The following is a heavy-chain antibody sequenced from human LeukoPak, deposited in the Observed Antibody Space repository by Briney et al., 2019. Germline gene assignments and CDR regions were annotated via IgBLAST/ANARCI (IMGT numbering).Heavy chain of an antibody. Sequence: SETLSLTCSVSGGSISNYFWTWIRQPPGKGLEWIGYIYSSGSTYYNPSLKSRVTISVDTSKNQFSLNLRSVAAADTAVYYCARLTRKTTVVPPDFDYWGQGILVTVSS. CDR3: ARLTRKTTVVPPDFDY. CDR1: GGSISNYF. V-gene: IGHV4-59*01. D-gene: IGHD4-23*01. CDR2: IYSSGST. J-gene: IGHJ4*02.